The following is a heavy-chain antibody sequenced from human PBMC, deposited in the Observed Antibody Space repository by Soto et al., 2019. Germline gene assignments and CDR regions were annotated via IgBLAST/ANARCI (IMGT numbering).Heavy chain of an antibody. CDR1: GFTVSSNY. D-gene: IGHD3-3*01. Sequence: GGSLRLSCAASGFTVSSNYMSWVRQAPGKGLEWVSVIYSGGSTYYADSVKGRFTISRDNSKNTLYLQMNSLRAEDTAVYYCASGDDFWSGYYPFDYWGQGTLVTVSS. J-gene: IGHJ4*02. CDR2: IYSGGST. CDR3: ASGDDFWSGYYPFDY. V-gene: IGHV3-66*01.